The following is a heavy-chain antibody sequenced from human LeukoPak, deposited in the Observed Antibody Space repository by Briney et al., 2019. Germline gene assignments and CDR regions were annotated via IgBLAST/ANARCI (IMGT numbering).Heavy chain of an antibody. CDR3: ARGRYYGFSGDS. Sequence: SETLSLTCTVSGGSIGNDGYYWNWLRQHPERGLEWIAFIYYSGAASYNPSLKSRVTISVDTSTNQFSLKSTSVTAADTAVYFCARGRYYGFSGDSWGQGTLVTVSS. CDR2: IYYSGAA. V-gene: IGHV4-31*03. CDR1: GGSIGNDGYY. J-gene: IGHJ4*02. D-gene: IGHD3-10*01.